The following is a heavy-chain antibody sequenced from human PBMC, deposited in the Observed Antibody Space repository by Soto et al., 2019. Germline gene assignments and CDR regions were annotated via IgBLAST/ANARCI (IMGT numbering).Heavy chain of an antibody. Sequence: EVQLVETGGGLIQPGGSLRLSCAASGFTVSSNYKSWVRQAPGNGLEWVSVIYSGGSTYYADSVKGRFTISRDNSKNTVYLQMNSLRAEDTAVYYCARGCGGDCSWKWYFDLWGRGTLVTVSS. J-gene: IGHJ2*01. CDR2: IYSGGST. CDR1: GFTVSSNY. CDR3: ARGCGGDCSWKWYFDL. D-gene: IGHD2-21*02. V-gene: IGHV3-53*02.